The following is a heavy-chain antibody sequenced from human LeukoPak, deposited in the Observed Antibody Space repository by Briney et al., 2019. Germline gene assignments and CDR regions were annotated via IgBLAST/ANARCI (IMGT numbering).Heavy chain of an antibody. Sequence: KASETLSLTCAVYGGSFSGYYWSWIRQPPGKGLEWIGEINHSGSTNYNPSLKSRVTISVDTSKNQFSLKLSSVTAADTAVYYCXXXXXXXXXXGTYSFRGLFDYWGQGTLVTVSS. CDR2: INHSGST. V-gene: IGHV4-34*01. CDR1: GGSFSGYY. D-gene: IGHD1-26*01. CDR3: XXXXXXXXXXGTYSFRGLFDY. J-gene: IGHJ4*02.